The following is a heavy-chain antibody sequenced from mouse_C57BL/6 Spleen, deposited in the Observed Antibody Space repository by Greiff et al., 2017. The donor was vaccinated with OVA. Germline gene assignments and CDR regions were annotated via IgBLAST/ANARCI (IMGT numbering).Heavy chain of an antibody. Sequence: EVKLMESGGGLVQPGGSLSLSCAASGFTFTDYYMSWVRQPPGKALEWLGFIRNKASGYTTEYSATVKGRFTISRENSQSILYLQMKTLRAEASATYSCARYIDYYGSSWYFEVWGTGTTVT. V-gene: IGHV7-3*01. CDR1: GFTFTDYY. CDR2: IRNKASGYTT. D-gene: IGHD1-1*01. CDR3: ARYIDYYGSSWYFEV. J-gene: IGHJ1*03.